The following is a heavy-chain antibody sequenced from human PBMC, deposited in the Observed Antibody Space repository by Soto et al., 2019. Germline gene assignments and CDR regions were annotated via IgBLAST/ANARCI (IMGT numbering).Heavy chain of an antibody. Sequence: QVQLQESGPGLVKPSGTLSLTCAVSGGSISSSNWWSWVRQPPGKGLEWIGKIYHSGSTNYNPSRKIRVTISVDKSKNQFSLKLSSVTAADTAVYYCARVYMVRGTIIRYFDYWGQGTLVTVSS. CDR1: GGSISSSNW. CDR2: IYHSGST. D-gene: IGHD3-10*01. J-gene: IGHJ4*02. CDR3: ARVYMVRGTIIRYFDY. V-gene: IGHV4-4*02.